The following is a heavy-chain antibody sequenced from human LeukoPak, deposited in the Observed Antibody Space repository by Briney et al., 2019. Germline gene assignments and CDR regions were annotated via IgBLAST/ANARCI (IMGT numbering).Heavy chain of an antibody. CDR2: ISAYNGNT. CDR1: GYTFTSYG. D-gene: IGHD3-22*01. V-gene: IGHV1-18*01. J-gene: IGHJ5*02. CDR3: ASVVPGLDYYDSSGYYGRWFDP. Sequence: ASVKVSCKASGYTFTSYGIGWVRQAPGQGLEWMGWISAYNGNTNYAQKLQGRVTMTTDTSTSTAYMELRSLRSDDTAVYYCASVVPGLDYYDSSGYYGRWFDPWGQGTLVTVSS.